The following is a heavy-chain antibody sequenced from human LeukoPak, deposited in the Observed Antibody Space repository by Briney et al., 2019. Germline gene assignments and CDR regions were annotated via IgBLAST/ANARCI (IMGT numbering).Heavy chain of an antibody. CDR2: INPNSGGT. D-gene: IGHD3-16*01. CDR3: ARGEEGEYFDY. CDR1: GYTFTTYG. V-gene: IGHV1-2*06. Sequence: ASVKVSCKASGYTFTTYGISWVRQAPGQGLEWMGRINPNSGGTNYAQKFQGRVTMTRDTSISTAYMELSRLRSDDTAVYYCARGEEGEYFDYWGQGTLVTVSS. J-gene: IGHJ4*02.